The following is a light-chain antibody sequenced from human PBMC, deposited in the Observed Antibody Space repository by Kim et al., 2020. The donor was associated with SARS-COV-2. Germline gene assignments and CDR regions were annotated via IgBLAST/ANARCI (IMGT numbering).Light chain of an antibody. CDR3: QTWGTGIRV. CDR2: LNSDGSH. J-gene: IGLJ3*02. CDR1: SGHRNYA. Sequence: QPVLTQSPSASASLGASVKLTCTLSSGHRNYAIAWHQQQPEKGPRYLMKLNSDGSHSKGDGIPDRFSGSSSGAERYLTISSLQSEDEADYYCQTWGTGIRVFGGGTKL. V-gene: IGLV4-69*01.